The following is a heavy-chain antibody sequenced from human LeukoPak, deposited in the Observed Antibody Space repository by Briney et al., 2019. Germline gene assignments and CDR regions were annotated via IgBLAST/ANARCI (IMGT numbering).Heavy chain of an antibody. CDR3: ARDEGAGATTDY. D-gene: IGHD1-26*01. Sequence: GASVNVSCKGSGYTFTFHGISWVRQAPGQGPEWMGWISAYNGNTNYAQKFQGRVTMTTDTSTSTAYMELRSLRSDDTAVYYCARDEGAGATTDYWGQGTLVTVSS. CDR2: ISAYNGNT. J-gene: IGHJ4*02. V-gene: IGHV1-18*01. CDR1: GYTFTFHG.